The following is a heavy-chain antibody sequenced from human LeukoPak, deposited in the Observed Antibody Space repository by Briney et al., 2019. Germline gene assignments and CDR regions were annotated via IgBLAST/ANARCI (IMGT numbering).Heavy chain of an antibody. V-gene: IGHV4-59*08. CDR2: IYYSGST. CDR3: AGGSYYYYYMDV. CDR1: GGSISSYY. Sequence: SETLSLTCTVYGGSISSYYWSWIRQPPGKGMEWVGYIYYSGSTNYNPSLKSRVTISVDTSKNQFSLKLSSVTAADTAVYYCAGGSYYYYYMDVWGKGTTVTVSS. J-gene: IGHJ6*03.